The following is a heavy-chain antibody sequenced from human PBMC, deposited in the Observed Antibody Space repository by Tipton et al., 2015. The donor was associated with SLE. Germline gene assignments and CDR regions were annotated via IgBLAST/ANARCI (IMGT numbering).Heavy chain of an antibody. CDR3: ARRVRGGWYDY. J-gene: IGHJ4*02. V-gene: IGHV4-61*10. CDR2: IYYSGST. D-gene: IGHD6-19*01. CDR1: GGSISSGSYY. Sequence: TLSLTYTVSGGSISSGSYYWSWIRQPAGKGLEWIGRIYYSGSTKSNPSLKSRVTISVDTSKNQFSLKLCSVTAADTAVYYCARRVRGGWYDYWGQGTLVTVSS.